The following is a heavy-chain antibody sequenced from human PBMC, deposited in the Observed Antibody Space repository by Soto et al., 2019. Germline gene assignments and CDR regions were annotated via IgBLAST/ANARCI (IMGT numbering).Heavy chain of an antibody. Sequence: KASETLSLTCTVSGASIISTTKYWGWIRQPPGRGLEWIGTISSIGSTYYNPSLEGRVTISVDTSKNQFSLKVTSVTAADTGLYYCARQDHGDYEFFFDYWGQGTLVNVSS. D-gene: IGHD4-17*01. CDR2: ISSIGST. CDR3: ARQDHGDYEFFFDY. J-gene: IGHJ4*02. V-gene: IGHV4-39*01. CDR1: GASIISTTKY.